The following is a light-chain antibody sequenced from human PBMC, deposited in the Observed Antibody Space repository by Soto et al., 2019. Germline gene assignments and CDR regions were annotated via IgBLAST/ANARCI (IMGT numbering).Light chain of an antibody. V-gene: IGLV1-40*01. CDR2: GNN. CDR3: QSYDSSLSGSV. J-gene: IGLJ1*01. CDR1: SSNIGANYD. Sequence: QAVLTQPPSVSGAPGQRVTISCTGSSSNIGANYDVHWYQHRPGTAPKLLIFGNNNRPSGVPDRFSGSKSGTSASLAITGLQAEDEADYYCQSYDSSLSGSVFGTGTKVTVL.